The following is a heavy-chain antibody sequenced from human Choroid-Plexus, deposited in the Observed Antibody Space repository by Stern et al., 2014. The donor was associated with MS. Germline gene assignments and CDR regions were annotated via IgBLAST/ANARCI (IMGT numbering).Heavy chain of an antibody. Sequence: VQLVESGGGVVQPGRPLRLSCVASGFTFGSCAMHWVRQAPGKGLEWVAGVSYDGSNKYYVDSVKGRFTISRDNSQNTLYMQMSSLRPEDTAVYYCAKDRQDLTYLFDHWGQVSLVTVSS. J-gene: IGHJ5*02. CDR1: GFTFGSCA. CDR3: AKDRQDLTYLFDH. CDR2: VSYDGSNK. V-gene: IGHV3-30*18. D-gene: IGHD2-2*01.